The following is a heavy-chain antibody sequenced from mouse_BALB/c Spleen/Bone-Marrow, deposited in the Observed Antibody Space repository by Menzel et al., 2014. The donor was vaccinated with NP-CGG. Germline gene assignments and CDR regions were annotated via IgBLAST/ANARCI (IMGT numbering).Heavy chain of an antibody. J-gene: IGHJ4*01. CDR2: ISTYYGDA. V-gene: IGHV1S137*01. Sequence: QVQLQQSGAELVRPGVSVKISCKRSGYTFTDYAMHWVKQSHAKSLEWIGVISTYYGDASYNQKFKGKATMTVDKSSSTAYMELARLTSEDSAIYYCARDAMDYWGQGTSVTVSS. CDR1: GYTFTDYA. CDR3: ARDAMDY.